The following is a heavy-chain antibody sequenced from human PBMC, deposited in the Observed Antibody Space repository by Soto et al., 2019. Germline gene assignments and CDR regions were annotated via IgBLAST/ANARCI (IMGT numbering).Heavy chain of an antibody. Sequence: EVQLVESGGVLVQPGGSLRLYCAASELTFSLYSMNWVRQAPGKGLEWVSYINNSSTTMYYADSVRARFTISRDNAKNSLHLQMNSLSEEDTAMYHCATRETVGGADKLYDPWGQGTLVTVSS. CDR3: ATRETVGGADKLYDP. CDR2: INNSSTTM. J-gene: IGHJ5*02. D-gene: IGHD3-16*01. V-gene: IGHV3-48*02. CDR1: ELTFSLYS.